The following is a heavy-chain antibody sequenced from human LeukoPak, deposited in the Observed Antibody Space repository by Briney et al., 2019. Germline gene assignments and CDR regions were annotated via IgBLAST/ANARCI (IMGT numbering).Heavy chain of an antibody. CDR3: ARGTVSAYCGGDCYSFDY. V-gene: IGHV3-30*04. CDR2: ISYDGSNK. J-gene: IGHJ4*02. Sequence: GGSLRLSCAASGFTFSSYAMHWVRQAPGKGLEWVAVISYDGSNKYYADSVKGRFTISRDTFKNTLYLQMNSLRAEDTAVYYCARGTVSAYCGGDCYSFDYWGQGTLVTVSS. D-gene: IGHD2-21*02. CDR1: GFTFSSYA.